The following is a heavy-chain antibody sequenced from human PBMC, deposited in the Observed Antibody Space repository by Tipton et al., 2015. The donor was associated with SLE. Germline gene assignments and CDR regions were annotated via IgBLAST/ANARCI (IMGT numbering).Heavy chain of an antibody. CDR1: GGTFSNLT. J-gene: IGHJ4*02. CDR3: ARDDYGDHGGGFDY. D-gene: IGHD4-17*01. Sequence: QVQLVQSGAEVKKPGSSVKVSCKASGGTFSNLTFNWVRQAPGLGLEWMGGIIPVVGTANHAQTFQGRLTITADDSTSTAYMELNSLRSEDTAVYYCARDDYGDHGGGFDYWGQGTLVTVSS. V-gene: IGHV1-69*01. CDR2: IIPVVGTA.